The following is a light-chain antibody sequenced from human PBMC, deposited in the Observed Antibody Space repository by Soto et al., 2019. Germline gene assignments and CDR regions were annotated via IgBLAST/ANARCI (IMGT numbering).Light chain of an antibody. Sequence: QSALTQPASVSGSPGQSITISCTGTSSDVGSYNLVSWYQQHPGTAPKLMIYQDNKRASGVSNRFSGATSGITASLTISVLQAEVEADYYCCSYAGSSTWVFGGGTKLTVL. J-gene: IGLJ3*02. CDR1: SSDVGSYNL. CDR3: CSYAGSSTWV. CDR2: QDN. V-gene: IGLV2-23*01.